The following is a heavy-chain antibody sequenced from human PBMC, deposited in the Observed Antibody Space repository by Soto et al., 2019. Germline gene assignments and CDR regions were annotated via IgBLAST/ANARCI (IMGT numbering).Heavy chain of an antibody. CDR1: GGSISSSSYY. CDR2: IYYSGST. V-gene: IGHV4-39*01. CDR3: ARSSGWYVGWEIRGKTDFDY. Sequence: QLQLQESGPGLVKPSETLSLTCTVSGGSISSSSYYWGWIRQPPGKGLEWIGSIYYSGSTYYNPSLKSRVTISVDTSKSQFSLKLSSVTAADTAVYYCARSSGWYVGWEIRGKTDFDYWGQGTLVTVSS. J-gene: IGHJ4*02. D-gene: IGHD6-19*01.